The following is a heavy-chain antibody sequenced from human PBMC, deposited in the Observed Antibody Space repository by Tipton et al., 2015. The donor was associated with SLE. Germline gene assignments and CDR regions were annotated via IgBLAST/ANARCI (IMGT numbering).Heavy chain of an antibody. CDR1: GFTFSSYA. CDR3: AKNWGGTTNWFDP. Sequence: SLRLSCAASGFTFSSYAMSWVRQAPGKGLEWVSVIRGGAGNTYYADSVKGRFTISRDNSKNTLYRQMNSLRAEDTAVYYCAKNWGGTTNWFDPWGQGTLVTVSS. D-gene: IGHD7-27*01. CDR2: IRGGAGNT. J-gene: IGHJ5*02. V-gene: IGHV3-23*01.